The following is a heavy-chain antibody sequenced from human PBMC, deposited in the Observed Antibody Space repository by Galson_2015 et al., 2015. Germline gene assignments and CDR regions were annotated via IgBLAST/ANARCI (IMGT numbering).Heavy chain of an antibody. Sequence: AISGDSVSSNSVAWIWIRQSPSRGLEWLGRTYYRSRWYNDYAVSVKSRININPDTSKNQFSLQLNSVTPGDTAVYYCVRDEGSGVFAYWGQGSLVTVSS. V-gene: IGHV6-1*01. CDR3: VRDEGSGVFAY. D-gene: IGHD3-10*01. J-gene: IGHJ4*02. CDR2: TYYRSRWYN. CDR1: GDSVSSNSVA.